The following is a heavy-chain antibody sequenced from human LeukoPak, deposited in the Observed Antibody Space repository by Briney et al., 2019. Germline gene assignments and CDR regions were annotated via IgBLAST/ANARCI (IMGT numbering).Heavy chain of an antibody. CDR1: GFTFDDYA. CDR2: ISWNSGSI. CDR3: ARSGRGVDSFYFYMDV. Sequence: GGSLRLSCAASGFTFDDYAMHWVRQTPGKGLEWVSGISWNSGSIGYADSVKGRFNISRDNAKNSLYLQMNSLRAEDTAVYYCARSGRGVDSFYFYMDVWGKGTTVTVSS. D-gene: IGHD3-10*01. J-gene: IGHJ6*03. V-gene: IGHV3-9*01.